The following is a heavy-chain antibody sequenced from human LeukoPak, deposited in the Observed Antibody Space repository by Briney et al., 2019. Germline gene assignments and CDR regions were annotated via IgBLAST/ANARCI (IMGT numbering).Heavy chain of an antibody. V-gene: IGHV3-23*01. J-gene: IGHJ4*02. CDR3: AILPRGYSYGSFDY. CDR1: GFAFDDYA. CDR2: ISGSGGST. D-gene: IGHD5-18*01. Sequence: GRSLRLSCAASGFAFDDYAMSWVRQAPGKGLEWVSAISGSGGSTYYADSVNGRFTISRDNSKNTLYLQMNSLRAEDTAVYYCAILPRGYSYGSFDYWGQGTLVTVSS.